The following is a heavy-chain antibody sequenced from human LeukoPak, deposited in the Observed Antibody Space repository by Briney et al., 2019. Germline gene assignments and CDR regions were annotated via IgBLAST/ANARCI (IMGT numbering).Heavy chain of an antibody. CDR3: AKGWEYGYEDYFDY. CDR1: GFTFDDYA. J-gene: IGHJ4*02. CDR2: ISWNSGSI. V-gene: IGHV3-9*03. Sequence: PGRSLRLSCAASGFTFDDYAMHWVRQAPGKGLEWVSGISWNSGSIGYADSVKGRFTISRDNAKNSLYLQMNSLRAEDMALYYCAKGWEYGYEDYFDYWGQGTLVTVSS. D-gene: IGHD5-18*01.